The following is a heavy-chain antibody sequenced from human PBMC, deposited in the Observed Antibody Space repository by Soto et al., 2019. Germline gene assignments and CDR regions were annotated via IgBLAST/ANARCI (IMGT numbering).Heavy chain of an antibody. Sequence: GGSLRLSCAASGFTFSSYWMSWVRQAPGKGLEWVANIKQDGSEKYYVDSVKGRFTISRDNAKNSLYLQMNSLRAEDTAVYYCARDFRDCTNGVCYRVRAFDIWGQGTMVTVSS. CDR2: IKQDGSEK. V-gene: IGHV3-7*01. CDR3: ARDFRDCTNGVCYRVRAFDI. D-gene: IGHD2-8*01. J-gene: IGHJ3*02. CDR1: GFTFSSYW.